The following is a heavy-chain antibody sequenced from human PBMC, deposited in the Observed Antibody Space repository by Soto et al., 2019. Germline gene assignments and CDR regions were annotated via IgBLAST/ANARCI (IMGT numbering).Heavy chain of an antibody. D-gene: IGHD3-16*01. J-gene: IGHJ3*02. V-gene: IGHV1-2*04. CDR3: ARENDYSGGRSYAFDI. CDR1: GYTFTGYY. Sequence: GASVKVSCKASGYTFTGYYMHWVRQAPGQGLEWMGWINPNSGGKNYAQKFQGWVTMTRDTSISTAYMEVSRLRSDDTAVYYCARENDYSGGRSYAFDIWGQGKMVTVSS. CDR2: INPNSGGK.